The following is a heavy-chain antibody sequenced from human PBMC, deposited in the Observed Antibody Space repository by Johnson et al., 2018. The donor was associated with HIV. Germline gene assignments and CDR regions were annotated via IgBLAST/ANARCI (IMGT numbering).Heavy chain of an antibody. CDR1: GCTFSNYW. CDR3: ARGYSSNFDI. D-gene: IGHD5-12*01. J-gene: IGHJ3*02. CDR2: INQDGGEK. V-gene: IGHV3-7*04. Sequence: VQLVESGGGLVQPGGSLRLSCAASGCTFSNYWMTWVRQAPGKGLEWVANINQDGGEKIYVDSVKGRFTISRDNAENSLYLQMNSLRAEDTAVYFCARGYSSNFDIWGQGTMVTVSS.